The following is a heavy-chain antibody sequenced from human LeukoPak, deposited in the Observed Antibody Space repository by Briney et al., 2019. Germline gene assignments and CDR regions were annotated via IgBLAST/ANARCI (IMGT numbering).Heavy chain of an antibody. J-gene: IGHJ4*02. CDR3: ARGRHCSGGSCYLDY. D-gene: IGHD2-15*01. CDR2: INPNNGGT. CDR1: GYTFSGYY. Sequence: ASVKVSCKASGYTFSGYYMQWVRQAPGQGLEWMGWINPNNGGTNYAQKFQGRINLTRDTSISTVYMELRGLNSDDTAVYSCARGRHCSGGSCYLDYWGQGTLLTVSS. V-gene: IGHV1-2*02.